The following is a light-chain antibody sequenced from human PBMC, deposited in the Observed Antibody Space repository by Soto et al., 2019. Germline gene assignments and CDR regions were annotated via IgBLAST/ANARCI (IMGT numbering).Light chain of an antibody. V-gene: IGKV1-9*01. CDR1: QGISSF. CDR3: QQLNNYPLT. Sequence: DIQLTQSPSFLSASVGDRVTITCRASQGISSFLAWYQQKPGTAPKLLIYAASTLQSGVPSRFSGSGSGTEFTLTISSLQPEDFATYYCQQLNNYPLTFGGGTKVEI. CDR2: AAS. J-gene: IGKJ4*01.